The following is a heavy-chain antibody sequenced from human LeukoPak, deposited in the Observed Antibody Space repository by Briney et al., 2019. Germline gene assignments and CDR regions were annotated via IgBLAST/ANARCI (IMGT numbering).Heavy chain of an antibody. D-gene: IGHD3-10*01. CDR3: ARGRNADYYGSGSYYDY. CDR2: ISFDGTDK. J-gene: IGHJ4*02. Sequence: GGSLRLSCAASGFTFSSFAMHWVRQAPGKGLEWVAFISFDGTDKYYADSVKGRFTISRDNSKNTLFLQMNSLRAEDTAVYYCARGRNADYYGSGSYYDYWGQGTLVTVSS. CDR1: GFTFSSFA. V-gene: IGHV3-30*04.